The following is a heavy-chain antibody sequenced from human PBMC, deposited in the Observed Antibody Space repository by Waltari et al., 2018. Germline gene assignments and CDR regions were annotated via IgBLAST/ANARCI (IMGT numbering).Heavy chain of an antibody. CDR1: GYSFTTYW. Sequence: EVQLVQSGAEVKKAGESLKISCKGSGYSFTTYWIGWVRQMPGKGLECMGLLYPGDSDTRYSPSFQGQVTISADKSISTAYLQWSSLKASDTAIYYCAREHSSSWFDYWGQGTLVTVSS. CDR3: AREHSSSWFDY. D-gene: IGHD2-2*01. J-gene: IGHJ5*01. CDR2: LYPGDSDT. V-gene: IGHV5-51*01.